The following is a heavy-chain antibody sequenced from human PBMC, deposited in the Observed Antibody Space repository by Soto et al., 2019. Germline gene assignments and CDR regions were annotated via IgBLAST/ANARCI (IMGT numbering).Heavy chain of an antibody. CDR1: GYTFTRYG. Sequence: ASVKVSCKASGYTFTRYGIGWARQAPGQGLEWMGWINTYNGNTNYAQNVQGRVTLTTDTSTSTAYMELRSLRSNDTAIYYCAMVDVYVAPSPQDVWGQGTTVTVSS. D-gene: IGHD3-16*01. V-gene: IGHV1-18*01. J-gene: IGHJ6*02. CDR3: AMVDVYVAPSPQDV. CDR2: INTYNGNT.